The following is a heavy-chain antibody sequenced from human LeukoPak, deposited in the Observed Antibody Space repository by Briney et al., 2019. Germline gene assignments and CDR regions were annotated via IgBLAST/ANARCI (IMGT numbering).Heavy chain of an antibody. D-gene: IGHD6-13*01. CDR2: IFYNRNT. V-gene: IGHV4-31*03. Sequence: PSQTLSLTCTVSGDSISSGGYYWIWIRQHPGKGLEWIGYIFYNRNTYYNPSLKSRVTISVDTSKDQFSLKLSSVTAADTAVYYCASGGIAKYYFDYWGQGTLVTVSS. CDR3: ASGGIAKYYFDY. CDR1: GDSISSGGYY. J-gene: IGHJ4*02.